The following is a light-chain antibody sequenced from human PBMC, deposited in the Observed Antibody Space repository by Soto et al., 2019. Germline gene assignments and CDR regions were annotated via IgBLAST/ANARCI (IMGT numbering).Light chain of an antibody. CDR3: QQYIRSPLT. CDR2: GAS. Sequence: EIVLTQSPGTLSLSPGERATLSCRASQSVSSNYLAWYQQKPGQAPRLLIYGASSRATIIPDRFSGSGSGTDFTLTISRLEPEDFAVYYCQQYIRSPLTFGGGTKVEIK. J-gene: IGKJ4*01. V-gene: IGKV3-20*01. CDR1: QSVSSNY.